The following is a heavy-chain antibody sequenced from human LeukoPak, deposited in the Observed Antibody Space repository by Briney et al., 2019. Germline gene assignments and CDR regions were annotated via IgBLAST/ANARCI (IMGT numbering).Heavy chain of an antibody. D-gene: IGHD3-22*01. CDR1: GGSISSHY. CDR3: ARSYYDSSDYYFTS. Sequence: SETLSLTCTVSGGSISSHYWSWIRQPPGKGLEWIGYIYYSGSTNYNPSLKSRVTTSVDTSKNQFSLKLSSVTAADTAVYYCARSYYDSSDYYFTSWGQGILVTVSS. J-gene: IGHJ4*02. V-gene: IGHV4-59*08. CDR2: IYYSGST.